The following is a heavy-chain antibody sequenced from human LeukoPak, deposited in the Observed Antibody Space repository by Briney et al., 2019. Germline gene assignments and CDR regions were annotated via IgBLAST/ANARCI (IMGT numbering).Heavy chain of an antibody. CDR2: IRTKANSYAT. Sequence: GGSLRLSCAASGFTFSNAWMSWVRQASGKGLEWVGLIRTKANSYATAYAASVTGRFTISRDNSKDTLYLQMNSLRAEDTAVYYCAKDGMYSSSSSYYLDYWGQGTLVTVSS. CDR3: AKDGMYSSSSSYYLDY. J-gene: IGHJ4*02. D-gene: IGHD6-6*01. CDR1: GFTFSNAW. V-gene: IGHV3-73*01.